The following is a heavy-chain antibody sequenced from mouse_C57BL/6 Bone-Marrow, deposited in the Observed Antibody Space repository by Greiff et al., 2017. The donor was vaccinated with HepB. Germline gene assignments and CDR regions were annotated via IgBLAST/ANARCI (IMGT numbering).Heavy chain of an antibody. CDR3: AREGVTGEGYFDY. CDR2: IDPSDSYT. Sequence: QVQLQQPGAELVMPGASVKLSCKASGYTFTSYWMHWVKQRPGQGLEWIGEIDPSDSYTNYNQKFKGKSTLTVDKSSSTAYMQLSSLTAEDSAGYYCAREGVTGEGYFDYWGKGTTLTVSS. J-gene: IGHJ2*01. D-gene: IGHD2-2*01. V-gene: IGHV1-69*01. CDR1: GYTFTSYW.